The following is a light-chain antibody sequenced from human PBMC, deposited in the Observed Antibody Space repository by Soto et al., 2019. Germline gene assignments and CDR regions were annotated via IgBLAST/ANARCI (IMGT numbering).Light chain of an antibody. J-gene: IGKJ3*01. CDR2: GAS. CDR3: QHYNNWPFT. CDR1: QSVSSN. V-gene: IGKV3-15*01. Sequence: EIVMTQSPATLSVSPGERATLSCRASQSVSSNLAWYQQKPGQAPRLLIYGASTRATGISVRFSGSGSGTEFTLTISSLQSEDFAVYYCQHYNNWPFTFGPGTKVDI.